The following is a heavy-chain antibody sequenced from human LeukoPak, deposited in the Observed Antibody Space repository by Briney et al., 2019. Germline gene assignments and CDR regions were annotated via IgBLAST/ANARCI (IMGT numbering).Heavy chain of an antibody. CDR2: IYYSGST. J-gene: IGHJ4*02. Sequence: TSETLSLTCTVSGGSISSGDYYWSWIRQPPGKGLEWIGYIYYSGSTYYNPSLKSRVTISVDTSKNQFSLKLSSVTAADTAVYYCASGLTYYYDSSRFDYWGQGTLVTVFS. CDR1: GGSISSGDYY. V-gene: IGHV4-30-4*08. D-gene: IGHD3-22*01. CDR3: ASGLTYYYDSSRFDY.